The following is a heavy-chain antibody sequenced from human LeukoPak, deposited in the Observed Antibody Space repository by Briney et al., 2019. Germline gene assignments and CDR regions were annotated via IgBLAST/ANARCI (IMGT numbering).Heavy chain of an antibody. D-gene: IGHD7-27*01. V-gene: IGHV3-23*01. CDR3: ARDLAWGAFDY. Sequence: AGGSLRLSCAASGFTFSNHGMNWVRQAPGKGLEWLSGVSPPGGGTYYADSVKGRFTISRDDSKNTLSLQMNSLRVEDTAVYYCARDLAWGAFDYWGQGTLVTVS. CDR2: VSPPGGGT. J-gene: IGHJ4*02. CDR1: GFTFSNHG.